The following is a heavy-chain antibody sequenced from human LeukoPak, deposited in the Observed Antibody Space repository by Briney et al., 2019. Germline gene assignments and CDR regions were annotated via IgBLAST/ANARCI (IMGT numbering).Heavy chain of an antibody. Sequence: GGSLRLSCAASGFTFSSYSMNWVRQAPGKGLEWVSYISSSSSTIYYADSVKGRFTISRDNAKNSLYLQMNSPRAEDTAVYYCARDWITMVRGNSAFFDYWGQGTLVTVSS. D-gene: IGHD3-10*01. CDR3: ARDWITMVRGNSAFFDY. CDR1: GFTFSSYS. J-gene: IGHJ4*02. V-gene: IGHV3-48*01. CDR2: ISSSSSTI.